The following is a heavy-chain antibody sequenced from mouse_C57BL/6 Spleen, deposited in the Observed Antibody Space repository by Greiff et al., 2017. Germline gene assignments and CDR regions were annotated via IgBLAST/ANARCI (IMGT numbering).Heavy chain of an antibody. J-gene: IGHJ3*01. D-gene: IGHD2-5*01. Sequence: QVQLKEFGAELVRPGASVKLSCKASGYTFTDYYINWVKQRPGQGLEWIARIYPGSGNTYYNEKFKGKATLTAEKSSSTAYMQLSSLTSEDSAVYFCASSYSNYDWFAYWGQGTLVTVSA. CDR2: IYPGSGNT. V-gene: IGHV1-76*01. CDR3: ASSYSNYDWFAY. CDR1: GYTFTDYY.